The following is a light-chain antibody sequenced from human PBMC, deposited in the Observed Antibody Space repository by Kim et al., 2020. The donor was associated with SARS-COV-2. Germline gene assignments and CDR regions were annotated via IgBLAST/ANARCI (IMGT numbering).Light chain of an antibody. CDR2: EVS. V-gene: IGKV2-29*02. Sequence: QTASISCKSSQSLLQKDGKTYLYLYLQKPGQSPQLLIYEVSNRFSGVPDRFTGSVSATDFTLKISRVEAEDVGVYYCMQSIDYPYTFGQGTNLEI. J-gene: IGKJ2*01. CDR1: QSLLQKDGKTY. CDR3: MQSIDYPYT.